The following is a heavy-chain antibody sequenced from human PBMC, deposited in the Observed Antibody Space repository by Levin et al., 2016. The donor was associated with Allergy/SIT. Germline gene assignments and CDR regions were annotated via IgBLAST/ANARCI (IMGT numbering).Heavy chain of an antibody. V-gene: IGHV4-59*01. CDR2: IYYSGST. J-gene: IGHJ4*02. D-gene: IGHD2-15*01. Sequence: WIRQPPGKGLEWIGYIYYSGSTNYNPSLKSRVTISVDTSKNQFSLKLSSVTAADTAVYYCARALYCSGGSCPPGYWGQGTLVTVSS. CDR3: ARALYCSGGSCPPGY.